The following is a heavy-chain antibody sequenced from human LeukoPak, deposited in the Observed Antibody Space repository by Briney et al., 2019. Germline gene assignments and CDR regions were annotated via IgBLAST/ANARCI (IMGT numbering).Heavy chain of an antibody. V-gene: IGHV3-30*04. Sequence: GGSLRLSCAASGFTFSSYPMHWVRQAPGKGLEWVAVISYDGSNRYYADSVKGRFTISRDDSKNTLYLQMNSLRVEDTAVYYCARGIDYNFDYWGQGTLVTVSS. D-gene: IGHD4-11*01. CDR3: ARGIDYNFDY. CDR2: ISYDGSNR. J-gene: IGHJ4*02. CDR1: GFTFSSYP.